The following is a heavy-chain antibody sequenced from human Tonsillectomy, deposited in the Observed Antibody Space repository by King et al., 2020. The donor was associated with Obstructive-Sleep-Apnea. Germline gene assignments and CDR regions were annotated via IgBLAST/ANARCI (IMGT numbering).Heavy chain of an antibody. Sequence: VQLVESGGGLVQPGGSLRLSCAASGFTFSSFAMIWVCQAPGKGREWGAAISGWGGNTYYADLVKGRFTISRDNSKNTLYLQMNSLRAEDTAVYYCAKRGGTAMVTGYYYGMDVWGQGTTVTVSS. D-gene: IGHD5-18*01. J-gene: IGHJ6*02. V-gene: IGHV3-23*04. CDR1: GFTFSSFA. CDR2: ISGWGGNT. CDR3: AKRGGTAMVTGYYYGMDV.